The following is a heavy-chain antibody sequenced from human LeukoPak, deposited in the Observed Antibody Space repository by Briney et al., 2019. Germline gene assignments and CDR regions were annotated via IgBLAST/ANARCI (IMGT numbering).Heavy chain of an antibody. V-gene: IGHV3-21*01. CDR1: GFTFSRYS. CDR3: ARDQYGGYALDY. J-gene: IGHJ4*02. CDR2: ISSIRYI. D-gene: IGHD4-17*01. Sequence: GGSLRLSCAASGFTFSRYSMNWVRQAPGKGLEWVSSISSIRYIYYADSVKGRFTISRDTAKNSLYLQMNSLRAEDTAVYYCARDQYGGYALDYWGQGTLVTVSS.